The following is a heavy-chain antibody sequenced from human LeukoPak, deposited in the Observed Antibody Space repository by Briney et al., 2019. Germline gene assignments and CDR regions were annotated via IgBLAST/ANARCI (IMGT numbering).Heavy chain of an antibody. Sequence: PGGSLRLSCAASGFTFSSYWMHWVRQAPGKGLVWVSRINSDGSSTSYADSVKGRFTISRDNAKNTLYLQMNSLRAEDTAVYYCARETTVTNGDFDYWGQGTLVTVSS. V-gene: IGHV3-74*01. CDR1: GFTFSSYW. CDR2: INSDGSST. CDR3: ARETTVTNGDFDY. J-gene: IGHJ4*02. D-gene: IGHD4-17*01.